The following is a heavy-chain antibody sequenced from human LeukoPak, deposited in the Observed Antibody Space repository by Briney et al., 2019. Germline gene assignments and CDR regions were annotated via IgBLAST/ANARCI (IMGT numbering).Heavy chain of an antibody. CDR2: IYPGDSDT. J-gene: IGHJ3*02. CDR3: ARHTAVPAAIDAFDI. D-gene: IGHD2-2*01. Sequence: GESLKISCKGSGYSFTSYWIGLVRQMPGKGLEWMGIIYPGDSDTRYSPSFQGQVTISADKSISTAYLQWSSLKASDTAMYYCARHTAVPAAIDAFDIWGQGTMVTVSS. CDR1: GYSFTSYW. V-gene: IGHV5-51*01.